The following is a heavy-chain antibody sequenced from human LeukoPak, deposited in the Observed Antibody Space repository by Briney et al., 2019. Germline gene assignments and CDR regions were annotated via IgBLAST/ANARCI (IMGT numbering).Heavy chain of an antibody. V-gene: IGHV1-46*01. Sequence: ASVKVSCKASGYTFTSYYMHWVRQAPGQGLEWMGIINPSGGSTSYAQKFQGRVTMTRDMSTSTVYMELSSLRSEDTAVYYCARDAPLRYFDWLLSSPGWWYYYYMDVWGKGTTVTVSS. CDR3: ARDAPLRYFDWLLSSPGWWYYYYMDV. CDR1: GYTFTSYY. D-gene: IGHD3-9*01. J-gene: IGHJ6*03. CDR2: INPSGGST.